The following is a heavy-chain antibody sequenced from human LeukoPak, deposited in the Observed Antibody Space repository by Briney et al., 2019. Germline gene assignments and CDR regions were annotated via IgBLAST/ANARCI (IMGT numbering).Heavy chain of an antibody. CDR3: ARAYYYGSGVDYYYYGVDV. J-gene: IGHJ6*02. D-gene: IGHD3-10*01. V-gene: IGHV1-18*01. Sequence: ASVKVSCKASGYTFTSYGISWVRQAPGQGLEWMGWISAYNGNTNYAQKLQGRVTMTTDTSTSTAYMELRSLRSDDTAVYYCARAYYYGSGVDYYYYGVDVWGQGATVTVSS. CDR1: GYTFTSYG. CDR2: ISAYNGNT.